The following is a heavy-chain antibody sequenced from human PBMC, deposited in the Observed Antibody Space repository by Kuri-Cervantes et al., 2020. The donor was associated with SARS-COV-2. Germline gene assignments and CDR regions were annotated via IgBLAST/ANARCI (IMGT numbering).Heavy chain of an antibody. Sequence: SGPTLVKPTQTLTLTCTFSGFSLSTSGVGVGWIRQPPGKALEWLALIYWDDDKRYSPSLKSRLTITKDTSKNQVVLTMTNMDPVGTATYYCARKQYYDFWRGHTMSWFDPWGQGTLVTVSS. D-gene: IGHD3-3*01. CDR1: GFSLSTSGVG. CDR3: ARKQYYDFWRGHTMSWFDP. V-gene: IGHV2-5*02. CDR2: IYWDDDK. J-gene: IGHJ5*02.